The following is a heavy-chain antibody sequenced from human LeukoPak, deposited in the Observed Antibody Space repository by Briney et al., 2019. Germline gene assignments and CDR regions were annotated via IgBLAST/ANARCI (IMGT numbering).Heavy chain of an antibody. J-gene: IGHJ3*02. CDR1: GYTLTELS. CDR2: FDPEDGET. V-gene: IGHV1-24*01. Sequence: ASVKVSCKVPGYTLTELSMHWVRQAPGKGLEWMGGFDPEDGETIYAQKFQGRVTMTEDTSTDTAYMELSSLRSEDTAVYYCATLNTMADAFDIWGQGTMVTVSS. D-gene: IGHD3-10*01. CDR3: ATLNTMADAFDI.